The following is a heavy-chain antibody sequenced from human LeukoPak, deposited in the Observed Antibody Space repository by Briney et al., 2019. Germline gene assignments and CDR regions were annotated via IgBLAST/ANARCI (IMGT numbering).Heavy chain of an antibody. CDR2: IYYSGST. CDR1: GGSISSGDYY. CDR3: ARGGYGGYYYYMDV. V-gene: IGHV4-30-4*08. D-gene: IGHD5-18*01. J-gene: IGHJ6*03. Sequence: SQXLSLTCTVSGGSISSGDYYWSWLRQPPGTGREWIGYIYYSGSTYYNPSLKSRVTISVDTSKNQFSLKLSSVTAADTAVYYCARGGYGGYYYYMDVWGKGTTVTVSS.